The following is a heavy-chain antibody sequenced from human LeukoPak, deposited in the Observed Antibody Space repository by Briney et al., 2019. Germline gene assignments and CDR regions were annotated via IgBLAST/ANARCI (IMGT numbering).Heavy chain of an antibody. V-gene: IGHV3-48*01. CDR1: GFTFRSYS. CDR3: ARATTILAYYYYYMDV. Sequence: GGSLRLSXAASGFTFRSYSMNWVRQAPGKGLEWVSYISSSSSTIYYADSVKGRFTISRDNAKNSLYLQMNSLRAEDTAVYYCARATTILAYYYYYMDVWGKGTTVTVSS. D-gene: IGHD5-12*01. J-gene: IGHJ6*03. CDR2: ISSSSSTI.